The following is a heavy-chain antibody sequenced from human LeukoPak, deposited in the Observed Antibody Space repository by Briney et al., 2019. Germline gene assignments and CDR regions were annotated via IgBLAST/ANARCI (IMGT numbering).Heavy chain of an antibody. CDR3: ARQDESSNRWSSFDY. CDR1: GGSISSSNFY. Sequence: KPSETLSLTCTVSGGSISSSNFYWGWIRQPPGKGLEWIATFYYSGGVNTYYNPSLRGRVTISVDTSKNQFSLRLNSVTAADTAVYYCARQDESSNRWSSFDYWGQGTLVTVSS. CDR2: FYYSGGVNT. J-gene: IGHJ4*02. D-gene: IGHD2-2*01. V-gene: IGHV4-39*01.